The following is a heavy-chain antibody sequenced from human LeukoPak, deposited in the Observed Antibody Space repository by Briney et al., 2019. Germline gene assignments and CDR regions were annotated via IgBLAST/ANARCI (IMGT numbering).Heavy chain of an antibody. CDR1: GGSISSSNW. D-gene: IGHD2-2*02. CDR3: ARVRVPAAIAGAFDI. CDR2: IYHSGST. Sequence: SETLSLTCAVSGGSISSSNWWSWVRQPPGKGLAWIGEIYHSGSTNYNPSLKSRVTISVDKSKNQFSLKLSSVTAADTAVYYCARVRVPAAIAGAFDIWGQGTMVTVSS. V-gene: IGHV4-4*02. J-gene: IGHJ3*02.